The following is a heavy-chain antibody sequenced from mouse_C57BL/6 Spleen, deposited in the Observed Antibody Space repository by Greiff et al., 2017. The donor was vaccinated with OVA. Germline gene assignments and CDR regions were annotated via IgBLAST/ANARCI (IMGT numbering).Heavy chain of an antibody. Sequence: VQLQQSGPELVKPGASVKIPCKASGYTFTDYNMDWVKQSHGKSLEWIGDINPNNGGTIYNQKFKGKATLTVDKSSSTAYMELRSLTSEDTAVYYGARPFDYDASDYAMDYWGQGTSVTVSS. CDR3: ARPFDYDASDYAMDY. D-gene: IGHD2-4*01. CDR1: GYTFTDYN. V-gene: IGHV1-18*01. CDR2: INPNNGGT. J-gene: IGHJ4*01.